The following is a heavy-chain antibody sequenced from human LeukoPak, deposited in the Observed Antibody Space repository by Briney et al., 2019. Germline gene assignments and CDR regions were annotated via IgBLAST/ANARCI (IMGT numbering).Heavy chain of an antibody. CDR1: GYTFTNYY. V-gene: IGHV1-46*01. Sequence: ASVKVSCKASGYTFTNYYMHWVRQAPGQGLEWMGIINPSGGSTNYAQKLQGRVTMTTDTSTSTAYMELRSLRSDDTAVYYCARTGLLWFGRHNSNWFDPWGQGTLVTVSS. D-gene: IGHD3-10*01. J-gene: IGHJ5*02. CDR2: INPSGGST. CDR3: ARTGLLWFGRHNSNWFDP.